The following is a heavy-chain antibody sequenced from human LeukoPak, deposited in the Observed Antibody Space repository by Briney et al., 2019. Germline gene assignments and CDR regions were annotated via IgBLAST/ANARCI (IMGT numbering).Heavy chain of an antibody. D-gene: IGHD3-3*01. J-gene: IGHJ5*02. V-gene: IGHV1-46*01. Sequence: ASVKVSCKASGYTFTGYYMHWVRQAPGQGLEWMGIINPNGINTNYAQNFQGRVTMTRDMSTNTIYMELSSLRSEDTAVYYCARGPHIRTYDRDNWFDPWGQGTLVTVSS. CDR1: GYTFTGYY. CDR3: ARGPHIRTYDRDNWFDP. CDR2: INPNGINT.